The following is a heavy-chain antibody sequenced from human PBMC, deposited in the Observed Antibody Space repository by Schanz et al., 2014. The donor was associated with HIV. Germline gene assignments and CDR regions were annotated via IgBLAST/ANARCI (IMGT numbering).Heavy chain of an antibody. V-gene: IGHV3-23*01. J-gene: IGHJ2*01. Sequence: EVQLLESGGGLVQPGGSLRLSCAAAGFSFSSYAMSWVRQAPRKGLEWVSGISVSGRSTYYADSVKGRFTISRDNSKKTLYLQMNNLRAEDTAVYYCAIGPLLWYLDLWGRGTLVTVSS. CDR3: AIGPLLWYLDL. CDR2: ISVSGRST. CDR1: GFSFSSYA.